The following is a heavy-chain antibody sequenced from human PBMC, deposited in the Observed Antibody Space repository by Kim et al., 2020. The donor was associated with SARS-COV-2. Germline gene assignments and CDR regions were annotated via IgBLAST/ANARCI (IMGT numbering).Heavy chain of an antibody. CDR2: INHSGST. J-gene: IGHJ4*02. CDR1: GGSFSGYY. D-gene: IGHD1-1*01. CDR3: ARATGVGGIGDY. V-gene: IGHV4-34*01. Sequence: SETLSLTCAVYGGSFSGYYWSWIRQPPGKGLEWIGEINHSGSTNYNPSLKSRVTISVDTSKNQFSLKLSSVTAADTAVYYCARATGVGGIGDYWGQGTLVTVSS.